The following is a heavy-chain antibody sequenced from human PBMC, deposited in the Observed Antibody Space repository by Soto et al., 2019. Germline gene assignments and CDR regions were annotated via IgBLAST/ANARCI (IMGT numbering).Heavy chain of an antibody. CDR2: IYYSGST. CDR1: GGSISSYY. D-gene: IGHD2-15*01. J-gene: IGHJ5*02. V-gene: IGHV4-59*01. Sequence: QVQLQESGPGLVKPSETLSLTCTVSGGSISSYYWSWIRQPPGKGLEWIGYIYYSGSTNYNPSLKSRVTISVDTSKKQFSLKLSSVTAADTAVYYCARDDRYCSGGSCYPSLGQGTLVTVSS. CDR3: ARDDRYCSGGSCYPS.